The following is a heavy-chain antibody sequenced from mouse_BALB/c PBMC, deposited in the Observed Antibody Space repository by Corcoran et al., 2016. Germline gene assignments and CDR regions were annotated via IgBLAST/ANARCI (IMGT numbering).Heavy chain of an antibody. Sequence: QIQLVQSGPELKKPGETVKISCKASGYTFTNYGMNWVKQAPGKGLKWMGWINTYTGEPTYADDFKGRFPFSLETSASTAYLQINNLKNEDMATYFCAKNDYDFDYWGQGTTLTVSS. CDR1: GYTFTNYG. J-gene: IGHJ2*01. V-gene: IGHV9-1*02. D-gene: IGHD2-4*01. CDR3: AKNDYDFDY. CDR2: INTYTGEP.